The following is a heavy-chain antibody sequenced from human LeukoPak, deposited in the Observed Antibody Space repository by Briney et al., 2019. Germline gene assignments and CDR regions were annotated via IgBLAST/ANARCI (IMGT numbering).Heavy chain of an antibody. CDR3: ARYGSGTYSLDY. CDR1: GGSISRGDYY. CDR2: IYYSGST. V-gene: IGHV4-30-4*02. D-gene: IGHD3-10*01. Sequence: SETLSLTCTVSGGSISRGDYYWSWIRQPPGKGLEWIGYIYYSGSTYYNPSLKSRVTISVDTSKNQFSLKLSSVTAADTAVYYCARYGSGTYSLDYWRQGTQVTVSS. J-gene: IGHJ4*02.